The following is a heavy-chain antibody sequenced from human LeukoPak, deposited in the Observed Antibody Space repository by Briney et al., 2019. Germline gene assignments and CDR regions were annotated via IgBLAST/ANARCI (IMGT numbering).Heavy chain of an antibody. V-gene: IGHV1-69*04. Sequence: SVKVSCKASGGTFSSYAISWVRQAPGQGLEWMGRIIPILGIANYAQKFQGRVTITADKSTSTAYMELSSLRSEETAVYYCARGNTFGAGTVNWFDPWGQGTLVTVSS. D-gene: IGHD6-13*01. J-gene: IGHJ5*02. CDR1: GGTFSSYA. CDR2: IIPILGIA. CDR3: ARGNTFGAGTVNWFDP.